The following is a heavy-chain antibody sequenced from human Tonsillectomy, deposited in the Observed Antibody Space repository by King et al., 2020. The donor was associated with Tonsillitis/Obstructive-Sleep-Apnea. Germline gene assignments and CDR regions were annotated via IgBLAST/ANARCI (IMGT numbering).Heavy chain of an antibody. CDR1: GFSLSTGGVG. CDR3: ARGSYDSDAFDI. Sequence: TLKESGPTLVKPTQTLTLTCTFSGFSLSTGGVGVGWIRQPPGKALEWLALIYWDDDKRYSPSLKSRPTITKDTSKNQVVLTLTNMDPVDTATYFCARGSYDSDAFDIWGQGTMVTVSS. CDR2: IYWDDDK. J-gene: IGHJ3*02. D-gene: IGHD3-10*01. V-gene: IGHV2-5*02.